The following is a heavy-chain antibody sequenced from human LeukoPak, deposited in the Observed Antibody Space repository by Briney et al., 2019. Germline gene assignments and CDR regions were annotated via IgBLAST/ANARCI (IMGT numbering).Heavy chain of an antibody. J-gene: IGHJ3*02. CDR3: ARLHHDFWSGYYPPRAFDI. V-gene: IGHV4-30-4*08. CDR2: IYYSGST. Sequence: TLSLTCTVSGGSISSGDYYWSWIRQPPGKGLEWIGYIYYSGSTYYNPSLKSRVTISVDTSKNQFSLKLSSVTAADTAVYYCARLHHDFWSGYYPPRAFDIWGQGTMVTVSS. CDR1: GGSISSGDYY. D-gene: IGHD3-3*01.